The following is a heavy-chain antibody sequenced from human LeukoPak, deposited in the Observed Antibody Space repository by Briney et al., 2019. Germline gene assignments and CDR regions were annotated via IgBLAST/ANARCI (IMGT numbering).Heavy chain of an antibody. CDR3: ARDPYSGGYWNCYYYYMDV. Sequence: GGSLRLSCAASGFTFSNYWMHWVRQAPGKGLVWVSRINSDGINTSYADSVKGRFTISRDNAKNSLFLQMNSLTAEDTAVYYCARDPYSGGYWNCYYYYMDVWGKGTTVTISS. V-gene: IGHV3-74*01. CDR2: INSDGINT. CDR1: GFTFSNYW. J-gene: IGHJ6*03. D-gene: IGHD1-26*01.